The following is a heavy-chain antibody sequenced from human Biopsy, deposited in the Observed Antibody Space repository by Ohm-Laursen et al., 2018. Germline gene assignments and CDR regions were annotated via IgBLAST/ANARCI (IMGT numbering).Heavy chain of an antibody. CDR2: IIAVSGLV. J-gene: IGHJ4*02. CDR3: ATPFQYYDSWGGYPPFDH. V-gene: IGHV1-69*17. Sequence: VSSVKVSCKASGGTFSNYAISWVRQAPGEGLEWMGGIIAVSGLVNYAPKFQGRVSITADKSTTTAYMELSNLKSGDTAVYYCATPFQYYDSWGGYPPFDHWGQGTLVTVSS. CDR1: GGTFSNYA. D-gene: IGHD3-3*01.